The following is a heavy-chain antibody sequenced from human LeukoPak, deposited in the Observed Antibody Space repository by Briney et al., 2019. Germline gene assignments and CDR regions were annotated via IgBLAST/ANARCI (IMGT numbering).Heavy chain of an antibody. Sequence: ASVKVSCKASGYSFITFGISWVRQAPGQGLEWMGWISAHNGNTDYVQNVQGRVTMTTDTSTSTAYMELRSLRSDDTAVYYCARDKLGYYGSGNYKGYYYYGMDVWGQGTTVVVSS. V-gene: IGHV1-18*01. CDR2: ISAHNGNT. CDR3: ARDKLGYYGSGNYKGYYYYGMDV. J-gene: IGHJ6*02. D-gene: IGHD3-10*01. CDR1: GYSFITFG.